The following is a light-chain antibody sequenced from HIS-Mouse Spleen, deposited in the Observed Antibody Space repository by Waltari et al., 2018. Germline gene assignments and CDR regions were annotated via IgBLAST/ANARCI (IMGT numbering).Light chain of an antibody. Sequence: QSVLTQPPSASGTPGQRVTISCSGSSSNIGSNYVYWYQQLPGTAPKLLIYRNNQRPSGVPDRFSGSKSGPSASLAISGVRSEDEADYYCAAWDDSLSGPVFGGGTKLTVL. CDR3: AAWDDSLSGPV. CDR1: SSNIGSNY. J-gene: IGLJ3*02. V-gene: IGLV1-47*01. CDR2: RNN.